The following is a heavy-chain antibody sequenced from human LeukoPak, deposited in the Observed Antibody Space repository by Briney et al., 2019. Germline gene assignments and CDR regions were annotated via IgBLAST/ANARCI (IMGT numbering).Heavy chain of an antibody. CDR1: GGSISSSSYY. Sequence: SESLSLTCTVSGGSISSSSYYWGWIRQPPGKGLEWIGSIFYSGSTYYNPSLKSRVTISVDTSKNQFSLKLSSVTAADTAVYYCARRLQHDFSIVWGQGTLVTVSS. CDR2: IFYSGST. CDR3: ARRLQHDFSIV. V-gene: IGHV4-39*01. J-gene: IGHJ4*02. D-gene: IGHD4-11*01.